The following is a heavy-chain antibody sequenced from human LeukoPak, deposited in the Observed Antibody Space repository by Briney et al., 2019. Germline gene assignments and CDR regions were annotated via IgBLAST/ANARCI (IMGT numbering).Heavy chain of an antibody. CDR3: ARLGSQGGVAALDY. CDR1: GFTFSSYW. CDR2: INSDGSST. V-gene: IGHV3-74*01. J-gene: IGHJ4*02. D-gene: IGHD6-25*01. Sequence: GGSLRLSCAASGFTFSSYWMHWVRHAPGKGLVWVSRINSDGSSTSYADSVKGRFTISRDNAKNTLYLQMSSLRAEDTAVYYCARLGSQGGVAALDYWGQGTLVTVSS.